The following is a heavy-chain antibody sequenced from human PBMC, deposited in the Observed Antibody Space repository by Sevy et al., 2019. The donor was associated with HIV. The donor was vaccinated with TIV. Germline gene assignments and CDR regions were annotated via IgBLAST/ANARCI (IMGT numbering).Heavy chain of an antibody. Sequence: ASVKVSCKASGYTFTSYGISWVRQAPGQGLEWMGWISAYNGNTNYAQKLQGRVTMTTDTSTSKAYMELRSLRSDDTAVYYCATTAMVTGLDIWGQGTMVTVSS. J-gene: IGHJ3*02. D-gene: IGHD5-18*01. CDR2: ISAYNGNT. CDR3: ATTAMVTGLDI. CDR1: GYTFTSYG. V-gene: IGHV1-18*01.